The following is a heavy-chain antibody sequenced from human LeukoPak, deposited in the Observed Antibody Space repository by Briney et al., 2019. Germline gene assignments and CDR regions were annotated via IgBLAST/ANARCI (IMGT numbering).Heavy chain of an antibody. CDR1: GFTFSSYA. Sequence: GGSLRLSCAASGFTFSSYAMHWVRQAPGKGLEWMAVISYDGSNKYYADSVKGRFTISRDNSKNTLYLQMNSLRAEDTAVYYCAREDMLAPLDYWGQGTLVTVSS. CDR2: ISYDGSNK. J-gene: IGHJ4*02. V-gene: IGHV3-30*04. CDR3: AREDMLAPLDY. D-gene: IGHD2-8*01.